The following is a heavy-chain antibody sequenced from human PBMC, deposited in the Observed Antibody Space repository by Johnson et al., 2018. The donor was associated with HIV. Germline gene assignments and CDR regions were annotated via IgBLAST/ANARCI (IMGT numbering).Heavy chain of an antibody. D-gene: IGHD4-23*01. CDR2: IKQDGSEN. Sequence: VQLVESGGGVAQPGRSLRLSCAASGFRFSSYAMHWVRQAPGKGLEWVANIKQDGSENYYVDSVKGRFTISRDNAKNSLYLQMNSLRAGDTAVYYCARGDYGGNLDAFDIWGQGTMVTVSS. V-gene: IGHV3-7*01. CDR3: ARGDYGGNLDAFDI. J-gene: IGHJ3*02. CDR1: GFRFSSYA.